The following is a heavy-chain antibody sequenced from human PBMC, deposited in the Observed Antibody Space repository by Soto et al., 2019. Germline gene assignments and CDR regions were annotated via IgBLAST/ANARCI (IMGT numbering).Heavy chain of an antibody. CDR1: GFTFSSYD. D-gene: IGHD1-20*01. CDR2: IGTAGDT. J-gene: IGHJ3*02. V-gene: IGHV3-13*01. Sequence: GGSLRLSCAASGFTFSSYDMHWVRQATGKGLEWVSAIGTAGDTYYPGSVKGRLTISRENAKNSLYLQMNSLRAGDTAVYYCARSITLGVAFDIGAQGKRVTVSS. CDR3: ARSITLGVAFDI.